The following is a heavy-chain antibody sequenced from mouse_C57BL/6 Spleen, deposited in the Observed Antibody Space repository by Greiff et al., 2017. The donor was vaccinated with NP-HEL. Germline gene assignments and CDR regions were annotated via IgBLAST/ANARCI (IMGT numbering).Heavy chain of an antibody. CDR1: GYSITSGYY. V-gene: IGHV3-6*01. J-gene: IGHJ3*01. D-gene: IGHD2-12*01. CDR3: ASSFWFAY. Sequence: EVKLQESGPGLVKPSQSLSLTCSVTGYSITSGYYWNWIRQFPGNKLEWMGYISYDGSNNYNPSLKNRISITRDTSKNQFFLKLNSVPTEDTATYYCASSFWFAYWGQGTLVTVSA. CDR2: ISYDGSN.